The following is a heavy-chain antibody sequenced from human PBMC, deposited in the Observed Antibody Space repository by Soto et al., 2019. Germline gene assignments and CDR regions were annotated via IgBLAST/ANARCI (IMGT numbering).Heavy chain of an antibody. Sequence: PGGSLRLSCAASGFTFSSYAMNWVRQSPGKGLEWVSAISGSGGSTYYADSVKGRFTISRDNSKNTLYLQMNSLRAEDTAIYYCAKPDKEDYGDAMDVWGQGTTVTVSS. CDR3: AKPDKEDYGDAMDV. CDR2: ISGSGGST. V-gene: IGHV3-23*01. J-gene: IGHJ6*02. D-gene: IGHD4-17*01. CDR1: GFTFSSYA.